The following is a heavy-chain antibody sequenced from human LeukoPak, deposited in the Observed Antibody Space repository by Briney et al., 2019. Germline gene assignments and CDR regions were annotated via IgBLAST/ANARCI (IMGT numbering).Heavy chain of an antibody. CDR2: ISGSGGST. V-gene: IGHV3-23*01. Sequence: GGSLRLSCGASGFTFSSYAMRWVRQAPGKGPEWVSGISGSGGSTYYADSVKGRFTISRDNSKNTLYLQMNSLRAEDTAVYYCASFRSSIAAHDYWGQGTLVTVSS. CDR3: ASFRSSIAAHDY. CDR1: GFTFSSYA. J-gene: IGHJ4*02. D-gene: IGHD6-6*01.